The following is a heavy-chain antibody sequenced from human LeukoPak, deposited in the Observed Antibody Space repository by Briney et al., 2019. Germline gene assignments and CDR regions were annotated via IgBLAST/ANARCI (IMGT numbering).Heavy chain of an antibody. J-gene: IGHJ5*02. CDR1: GFTFNNYA. CDR3: ARTRGYSYGRFDP. V-gene: IGHV3-48*01. CDR2: ISSSSSTI. Sequence: GGSLRLSCAASGFTFNNYAMNWVRQAPGKGLEWVSYISSSSSTIYYADSVKGRFTISRDNAKNSLYLQMNSLRAEDTAVYYCARTRGYSYGRFDPWGQGTLVTVSS. D-gene: IGHD5-18*01.